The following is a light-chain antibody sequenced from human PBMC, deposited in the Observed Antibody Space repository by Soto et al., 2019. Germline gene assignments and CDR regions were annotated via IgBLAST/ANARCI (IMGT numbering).Light chain of an antibody. CDR1: QSVSSSY. Sequence: EIALTQSPGTLSLSPGERATLSCRASQSVSSSYLAWYQQKPGQAPRLLIYGASSSATGIPDRFSGSGSGTDFTLPISRLEPEDFAVYYCQQYGSSPPITFGQGTRLEIK. CDR2: GAS. V-gene: IGKV3-20*01. CDR3: QQYGSSPPIT. J-gene: IGKJ5*01.